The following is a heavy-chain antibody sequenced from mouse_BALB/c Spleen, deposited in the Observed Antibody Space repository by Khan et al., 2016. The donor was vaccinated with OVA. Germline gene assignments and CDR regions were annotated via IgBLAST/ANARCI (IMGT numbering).Heavy chain of an antibody. D-gene: IGHD2-10*02. V-gene: IGHV3-2*02. CDR2: ISYSVNT. Sequence: EVKLEESGPGLVKPSQSLSLTCTVTGYSITSDYAWNWIRQFPGNKLEWMGYISYSVNTKSNPSLKSRISVTRDTSKNQIFLQLNSVTAEDTATYYCARVYGGDFDYWGQGTTLTVSS. CDR1: GYSITSDYA. CDR3: ARVYGGDFDY. J-gene: IGHJ2*01.